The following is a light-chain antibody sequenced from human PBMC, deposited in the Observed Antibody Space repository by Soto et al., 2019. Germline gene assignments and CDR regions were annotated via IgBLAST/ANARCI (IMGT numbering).Light chain of an antibody. J-gene: IGLJ2*01. CDR3: GTWDSSLSAGGV. V-gene: IGLV1-51*01. Sequence: QSVLTQPPSVSAAPGQKVTISCSGSSSNIGNNYVSWYQQLPGTAPKLLMYDNNKRPSGIPDRFSGSKSGTSATLGITGLQTGDEAYYYCGTWDSSLSAGGVFGGGTKLTVL. CDR2: DNN. CDR1: SSNIGNNY.